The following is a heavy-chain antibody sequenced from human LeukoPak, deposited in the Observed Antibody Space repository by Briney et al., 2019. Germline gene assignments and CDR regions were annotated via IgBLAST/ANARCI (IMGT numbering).Heavy chain of an antibody. CDR2: ISSSSSYI. CDR1: GFTVSSNY. D-gene: IGHD5-12*01. Sequence: GGSLRLSCAASGFTVSSNYMSWVRQAPGKGLEWVSSISSSSSYIYYADSVKGRFTISRDNAKNSLYLQMNSLRAEDTAVYYCARGATGAFDYWGQGTLVTVSS. CDR3: ARGATGAFDY. V-gene: IGHV3-21*01. J-gene: IGHJ4*02.